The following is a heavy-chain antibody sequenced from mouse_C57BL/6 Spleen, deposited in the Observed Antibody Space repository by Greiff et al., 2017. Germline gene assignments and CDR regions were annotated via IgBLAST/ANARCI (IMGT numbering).Heavy chain of an antibody. D-gene: IGHD1-1*01. Sequence: VQLQQPGAELVKPGASVKMSCKASGYTFTSYWITWVKQRPGQGLEWIGDIYPGSGSTNYNEKFKSKATLTVDTSSSTAYMQLISLTSEDSAVYYCARGYYGSSYGFAYWGQGTLVTVSA. J-gene: IGHJ3*01. CDR1: GYTFTSYW. CDR2: IYPGSGST. V-gene: IGHV1-55*01. CDR3: ARGYYGSSYGFAY.